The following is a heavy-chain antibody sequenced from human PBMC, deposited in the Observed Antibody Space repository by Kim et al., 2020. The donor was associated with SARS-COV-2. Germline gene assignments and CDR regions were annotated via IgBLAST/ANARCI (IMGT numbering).Heavy chain of an antibody. Sequence: YAGSGKGRFTISRDNSKNPLYLKKNSMGAEDTAVYHCAKDGAYYDILTGYWGQGTLVTVSS. J-gene: IGHJ4*02. D-gene: IGHD3-9*01. CDR3: AKDGAYYDILTGY. V-gene: IGHV3-23*01.